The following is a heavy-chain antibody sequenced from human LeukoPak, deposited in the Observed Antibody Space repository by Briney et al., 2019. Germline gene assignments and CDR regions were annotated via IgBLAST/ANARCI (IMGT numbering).Heavy chain of an antibody. CDR3: ARDHSYYFGSQTSTLDV. V-gene: IGHV4-31*03. CDR2: IYYTGSV. J-gene: IGHJ6*02. Sequence: SETLSLTCTISGASISTGGFYWTWIRQPPGEGLEWIGYIYYTGSVDYNASLKSRLTISLDTSRNRFSLKLNSVTAADTAVYYCARDHSYYFGSQTSTLDVWGQGTAVTVSS. CDR1: GASISTGGFY. D-gene: IGHD3-10*01.